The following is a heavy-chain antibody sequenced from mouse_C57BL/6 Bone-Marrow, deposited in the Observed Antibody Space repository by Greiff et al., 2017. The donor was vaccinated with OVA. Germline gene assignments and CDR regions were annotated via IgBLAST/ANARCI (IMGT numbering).Heavy chain of an antibody. V-gene: IGHV14-2*01. J-gene: IGHJ2*01. D-gene: IGHD2-3*01. CDR1: GFTITDYY. CDR2: IDPEAGET. CDR3: ATWLLLDY. Sequence: EVQLQQSGAELVKPGASVKLSCTASGFTITDYYMHWVKQRTEQGLEWIGRIDPEAGETKYAQKFKGKATITADTSSNTAYLQLSSLTSEDTAGYYCATWLLLDYWCQGTTLTVSS.